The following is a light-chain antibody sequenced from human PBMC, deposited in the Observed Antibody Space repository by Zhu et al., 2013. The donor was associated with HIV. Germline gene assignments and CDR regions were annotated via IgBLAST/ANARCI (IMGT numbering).Light chain of an antibody. CDR3: QQLGKSPVT. CDR2: GAS. J-gene: IGKJ5*01. CDR1: QSVSSD. V-gene: IGKV3-20*01. Sequence: EIVLTQSPATLSLSPGEKATLSCRASQSVSSDLAWYQLKPGQAPRLLIYGASNRATGIPDRFSGSGSGTDFTLTISRLEPEDFAVYYCQQLGKSPVTFGQGTRLEIK.